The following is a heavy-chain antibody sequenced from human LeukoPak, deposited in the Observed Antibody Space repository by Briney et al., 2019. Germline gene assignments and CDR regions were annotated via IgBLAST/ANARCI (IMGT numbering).Heavy chain of an antibody. J-gene: IGHJ4*02. CDR3: GRQSPVPDV. Sequence: SETLSLTCSVSGGSMSSYYWSWIRQPPGKGLEWIGYVYYTGSTNYNPSLRSRVIISVDTSRNQFPLKLSSVTAADTAVYYCGRQSPVPDVWGQETLVTVSS. CDR1: GGSMSSYY. CDR2: VYYTGST. V-gene: IGHV4-59*01. D-gene: IGHD4-17*01.